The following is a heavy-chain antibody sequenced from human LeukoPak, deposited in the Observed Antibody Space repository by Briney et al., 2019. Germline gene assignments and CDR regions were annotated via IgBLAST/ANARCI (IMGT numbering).Heavy chain of an antibody. CDR3: ARRITAGGNKWLRAKITYYFDY. V-gene: IGHV1-8*01. J-gene: IGHJ4*02. CDR1: GYTFTSYD. Sequence: ASVKVSCKASGYTFTSYDINWVRQATGQGLEWMGWMNPNSGNKGYAQKFQGRVTMTRNTSISTAYMELSSLRSEDTAVYYCARRITAGGNKWLRAKITYYFDYWGQGTLVTVSS. D-gene: IGHD5-12*01. CDR2: MNPNSGNK.